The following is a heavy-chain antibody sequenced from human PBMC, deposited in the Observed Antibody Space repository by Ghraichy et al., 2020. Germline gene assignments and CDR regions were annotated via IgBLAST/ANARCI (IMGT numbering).Heavy chain of an antibody. CDR1: GFIFSSYA. D-gene: IGHD2-2*01. CDR2: LHRNGDVA. J-gene: IGHJ4*02. Sequence: GGSLRLSCIASGFIFSSYAMAWVRQSPGKGLDWVSTLHRNGDVAYYADSVKGRFTISRDNSRNTLYLQMNSLRAEATAVYFCARKPYCAGTSCYAFDSWGQGTLVTVSS. V-gene: IGHV3-23*01. CDR3: ARKPYCAGTSCYAFDS.